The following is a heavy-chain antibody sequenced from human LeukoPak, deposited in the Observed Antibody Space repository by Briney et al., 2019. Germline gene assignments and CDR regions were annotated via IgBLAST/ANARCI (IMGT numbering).Heavy chain of an antibody. CDR3: AKDTTGGAFDI. CDR2: IWYDGSNK. V-gene: IGHV3-33*06. D-gene: IGHD4-17*01. CDR1: GFTFSSYG. J-gene: IGHJ3*02. Sequence: QPGRSLRLSCAVSGFTFSSYGMHWVRQAPGKGLEWVAVIWYDGSNKYYADSVKGRFTISRDNSKNTLYLQMNSLRAEDTAVYYCAKDTTGGAFDIWGQGTMVTVSS.